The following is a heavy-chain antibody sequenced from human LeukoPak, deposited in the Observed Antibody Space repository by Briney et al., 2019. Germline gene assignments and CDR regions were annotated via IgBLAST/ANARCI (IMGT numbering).Heavy chain of an antibody. CDR2: INPNSGGR. V-gene: IGHV1-2*02. CDR3: ARVIWFGEFYPLAFDI. D-gene: IGHD3-10*01. Sequence: GPSVKVSCKASGYTFSGNYMHWVRQAPGQGLEWMGWINPNSGGRNYAQKFQGRVTMTRDTSISTAYMELSRLRSDDTAVYYCARVIWFGEFYPLAFDIWGQGTMVTVSS. J-gene: IGHJ3*02. CDR1: GYTFSGNY.